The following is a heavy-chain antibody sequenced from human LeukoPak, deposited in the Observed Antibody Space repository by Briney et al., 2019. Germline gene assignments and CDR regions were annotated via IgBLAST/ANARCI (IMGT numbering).Heavy chain of an antibody. Sequence: SEALSLTCTVSGGSISSSSYYWGWIRQPPGKGPEWTGSIYYSGSTYYNPSLKSRVTISVDTFKNQFSLKLSSVTAADTAVYYCARHNGDYVGYYFDYWGQGTLVTVSS. CDR1: GGSISSSSYY. V-gene: IGHV4-39*01. CDR3: ARHNGDYVGYYFDY. D-gene: IGHD4-17*01. J-gene: IGHJ4*02. CDR2: IYYSGST.